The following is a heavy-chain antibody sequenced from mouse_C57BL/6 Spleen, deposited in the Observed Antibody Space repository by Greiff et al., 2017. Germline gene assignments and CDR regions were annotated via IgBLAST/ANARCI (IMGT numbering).Heavy chain of an antibody. CDR3: GVYYYGSSYFDY. V-gene: IGHV1-50*01. Sequence: QVQLQQPGAELVKPGASVKLSCKASGYTFTSYWMQWVKQRPGQGLEWIGEIDPSDSYTNYNQKFKGKATLTVDTSSSTAYMQLSSLTSEDSAVYYCGVYYYGSSYFDYWGQGTTLTVSS. D-gene: IGHD1-1*01. CDR2: IDPSDSYT. CDR1: GYTFTSYW. J-gene: IGHJ2*01.